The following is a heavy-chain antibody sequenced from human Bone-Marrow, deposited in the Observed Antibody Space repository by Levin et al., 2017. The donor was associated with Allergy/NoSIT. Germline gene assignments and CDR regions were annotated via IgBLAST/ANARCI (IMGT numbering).Heavy chain of an antibody. J-gene: IGHJ1*01. D-gene: IGHD6-19*01. CDR2: IYPGDSDT. V-gene: IGHV5-51*01. CDR1: GYSFTSYW. CDR3: ARLTVAGTLEYFQH. Sequence: GGSLRLSCKGSGYSFTSYWIGWVRQMPGKGLEWMGIIYPGDSDTRYSPSFQGQVTISADKSISTAYLQWSSLKASDTAMYYCARLTVAGTLEYFQHWGQGTLVTVSS.